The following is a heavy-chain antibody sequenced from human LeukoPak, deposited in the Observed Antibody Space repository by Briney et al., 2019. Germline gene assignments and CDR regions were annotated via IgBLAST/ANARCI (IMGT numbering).Heavy chain of an antibody. V-gene: IGHV4-30-4*01. CDR3: ARPYYYDSRIDP. Sequence: PSQTLSLTCTVSGVSISSGDYYWSWIRQPPGKGLEWIVYIYSRGSTYYNPSLKSRATVSLDTSKNQLSLKLSSVTAADTAVYYCARPYYYDSRIDPWGQGTLVTVSS. CDR1: GVSISSGDYY. J-gene: IGHJ5*02. CDR2: IYSRGST. D-gene: IGHD3-22*01.